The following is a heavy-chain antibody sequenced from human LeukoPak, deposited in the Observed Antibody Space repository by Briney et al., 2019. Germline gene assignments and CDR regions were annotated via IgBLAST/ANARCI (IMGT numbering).Heavy chain of an antibody. Sequence: PSETLSLTCAVYGGSFSGYYWSWIRQPPGKGLEWIGEINHIGSTNYNPSLKSRVTISADTSKNQFSLKLSSVTAADTAVYYCARGQYDFWSGYPYYFDYWGQGTLVTVSS. J-gene: IGHJ4*02. V-gene: IGHV4-34*01. CDR3: ARGQYDFWSGYPYYFDY. CDR1: GGSFSGYY. CDR2: INHIGST. D-gene: IGHD3-3*01.